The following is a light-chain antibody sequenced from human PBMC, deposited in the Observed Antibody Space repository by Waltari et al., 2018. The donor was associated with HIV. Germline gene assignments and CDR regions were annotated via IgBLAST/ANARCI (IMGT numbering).Light chain of an antibody. CDR1: TSVSSN. V-gene: IGKV3-15*01. Sequence: ERVMTQSPATLSVSPGERATLSCSASTSVSSNFAWYQQKPGQAPRLLIYGASTRASGIPARFSGSGSGTEFTLTISSLQSEDFAVYYGQQYNNWPPKGLTFGGGTKVEIK. CDR2: GAS. J-gene: IGKJ4*01. CDR3: QQYNNWPPKGLT.